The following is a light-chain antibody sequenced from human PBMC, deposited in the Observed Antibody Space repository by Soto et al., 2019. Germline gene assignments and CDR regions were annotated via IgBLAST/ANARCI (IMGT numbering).Light chain of an antibody. V-gene: IGLV1-40*01. CDR1: SSNLGAGYD. J-gene: IGLJ1*01. CDR2: GNR. Sequence: QSVLTQPPSVSGAPGQRVTISCTGNSSNLGAGYDVHWYQQLPGAAPKLVIFGNRNRPSGVPERFSGSKSGTSASLAITGLQAEDEADYYCCSYAGSSYYVFGSGTKLTVL. CDR3: CSYAGSSYYV.